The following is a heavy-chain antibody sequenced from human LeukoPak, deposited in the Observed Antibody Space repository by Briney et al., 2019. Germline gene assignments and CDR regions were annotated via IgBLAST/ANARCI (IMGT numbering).Heavy chain of an antibody. J-gene: IGHJ6*03. CDR1: GFTFSSYS. V-gene: IGHV3-21*01. CDR2: ISSSSSYI. Sequence: GGSLRLSCAASGFTFSSYSMNWVRQAPGKGLEWVSSISSSSSYIYYADSVKGRFTISRDNAKNSLYLQMNSLRAEDTAVYYCARVVGYCSGGSCYQGYYYYMDVWGKGTTVTVSS. CDR3: ARVVGYCSGGSCYQGYYYYMDV. D-gene: IGHD2-15*01.